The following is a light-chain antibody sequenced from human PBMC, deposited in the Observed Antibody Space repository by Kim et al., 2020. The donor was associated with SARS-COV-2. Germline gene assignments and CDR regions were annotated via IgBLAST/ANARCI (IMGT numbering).Light chain of an antibody. J-gene: IGKJ4*02. CDR3: QQSYSTPLT. CDR2: AAS. V-gene: IGKV1-39*01. CDR1: QRISSY. Sequence: ASVGDRVTITCPASQRISSYLNWYQQKPGKAPKLLIYAASSLQSGVPSRFSGSGSGTDFTLTISSLQPEYFATYFCQQSYSTPLTFGGGTKVDIK.